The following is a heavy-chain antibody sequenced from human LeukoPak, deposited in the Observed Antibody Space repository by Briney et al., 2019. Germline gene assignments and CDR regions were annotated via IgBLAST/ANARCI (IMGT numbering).Heavy chain of an antibody. CDR3: ARGSSTRGEYYFDY. V-gene: IGHV3-21*01. Sequence: GGSLRLSCAASGFTFSSYSMNWVRQAPGKGLEWVSSISSRSSYIYYADSVKGRFTISRDNAKNSLYLQMNSLRAEDTAVYYCARGSSTRGEYYFDYWGQGTLVTVSS. D-gene: IGHD2-2*01. CDR2: ISSRSSYI. CDR1: GFTFSSYS. J-gene: IGHJ4*02.